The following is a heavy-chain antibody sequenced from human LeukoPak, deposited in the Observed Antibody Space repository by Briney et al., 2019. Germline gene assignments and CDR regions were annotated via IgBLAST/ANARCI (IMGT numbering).Heavy chain of an antibody. CDR2: ILYSGNT. D-gene: IGHD1-1*01. V-gene: IGHV4-61*05. Sequence: SETLSLTCTVSGGSISSSSYSWGWIRQPPGKGLEWIGNILYSGNTDCNPSLRSRVTITIDRSKNQFSLRLSAVTAADTAVYDCASGDPGGHNDYWGQGTLVTVSS. J-gene: IGHJ4*02. CDR1: GGSISSSSYS. CDR3: ASGDPGGHNDY.